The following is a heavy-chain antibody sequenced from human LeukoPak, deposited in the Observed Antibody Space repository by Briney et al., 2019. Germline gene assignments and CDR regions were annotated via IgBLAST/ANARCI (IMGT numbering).Heavy chain of an antibody. CDR3: ARDIVVVVGSFYYGMDV. J-gene: IGHJ6*02. V-gene: IGHV1-18*01. CDR2: ISVYNGNT. CDR1: GYTFASFG. Sequence: ASVKVSCKASGYTFASFGVSWVRQAPGQGFEWMAWISVYNGNTNIAQKFQGRVTMTTDTSTNTAYMELRSLRSDDTAVYYCARDIVVVVGSFYYGMDVWGQGTTVTVSS. D-gene: IGHD2-15*01.